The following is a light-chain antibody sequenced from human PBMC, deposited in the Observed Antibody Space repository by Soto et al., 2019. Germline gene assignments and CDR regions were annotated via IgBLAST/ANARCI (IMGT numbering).Light chain of an antibody. V-gene: IGLV1-51*02. CDR2: ETN. CDR3: ASLDNSLCDGRV. J-gene: IGLJ1*01. CDR1: GSNIRDHY. Sequence: QSVLTQPPSVSAAPGQTVTISCSGRGSNIRDHYVSWYQHLPGAAHKLLIFETNRRPAGIPDRFSGSKSGTSATLGITGLPTPDEGDYYWASLDNSLCDGRVFGPGTKVTVL.